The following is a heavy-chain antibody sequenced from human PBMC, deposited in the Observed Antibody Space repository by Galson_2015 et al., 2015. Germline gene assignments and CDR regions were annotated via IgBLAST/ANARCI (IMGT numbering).Heavy chain of an antibody. J-gene: IGHJ4*02. CDR2: IKQDGSEK. Sequence: SLRLSCAASGFTFSSYWMSWVRQAPGKGLEWVANIKQDGSEKYYVDSVKGRFTTSRDSAKNSLYLQMNSLRAEDTAVYYCARVHYGSAFDYWGQGTLVTVSS. CDR3: ARVHYGSAFDY. CDR1: GFTFSSYW. D-gene: IGHD3-10*01. V-gene: IGHV3-7*01.